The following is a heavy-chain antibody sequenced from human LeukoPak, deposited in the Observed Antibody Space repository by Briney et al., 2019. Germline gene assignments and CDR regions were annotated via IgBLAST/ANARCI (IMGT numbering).Heavy chain of an antibody. J-gene: IGHJ3*02. CDR2: IYHSGTT. Sequence: SETLSLTCTVSRYSISSGYYWGWIRQSPGKGLEWIGSIYHSGTTYYNPSLKSRVTITLHTSKNQFSLKLSSVTAADTAVYYCARESGYCSGGSCYADAFDIWGQGTMVTVSS. CDR1: RYSISSGYY. V-gene: IGHV4-38-2*02. D-gene: IGHD2-15*01. CDR3: ARESGYCSGGSCYADAFDI.